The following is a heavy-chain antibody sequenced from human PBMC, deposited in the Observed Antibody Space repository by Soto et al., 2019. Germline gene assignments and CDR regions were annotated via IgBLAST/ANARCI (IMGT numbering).Heavy chain of an antibody. CDR2: ISGSSIYT. V-gene: IGHV3-11*06. J-gene: IGHJ5*02. Sequence: GSLRLSCAASGFTFIDYYIIFIRHSPFKGLEWVSYISGSSIYTNYAGSVKGRFTVSRDNAKNSLYLQMSSLRAEDTAVYYCARDRGVGQPAGWFDPWGQGTLVTVSS. CDR3: ARDRGVGQPAGWFDP. D-gene: IGHD3-10*01. CDR1: GFTFIDYY.